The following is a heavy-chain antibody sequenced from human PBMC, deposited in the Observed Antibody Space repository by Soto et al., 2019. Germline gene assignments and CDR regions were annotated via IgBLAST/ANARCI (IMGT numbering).Heavy chain of an antibody. CDR1: GGSVSSGSYY. CDR3: AREASTDQRPYYYGMDV. Sequence: SETLSLTCTVSGGSVSSGSYYWSWIRQPPGKGLEWIGYIYYSGSTNYNPSLESRVTISVDTSKNQFSLKLSSVTAADTAVYYCAREASTDQRPYYYGMDVWGQGTTVTVSS. J-gene: IGHJ6*02. V-gene: IGHV4-61*01. CDR2: IYYSGST.